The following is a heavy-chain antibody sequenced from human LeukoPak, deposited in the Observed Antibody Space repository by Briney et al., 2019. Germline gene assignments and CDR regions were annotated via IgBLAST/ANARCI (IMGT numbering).Heavy chain of an antibody. J-gene: IGHJ4*02. V-gene: IGHV1-69*05. Sequence: SVKVSCKASGGTFSSYAISWVRQAPGQGLEWMGRIIPIFGTANYAQKFQGRVTITTDESTSTAYMELSSLRSEDTALYYCASDYDSSGYYYPEFDYWGQGTLVTVSS. CDR2: IIPIFGTA. D-gene: IGHD3-22*01. CDR3: ASDYDSSGYYYPEFDY. CDR1: GGTFSSYA.